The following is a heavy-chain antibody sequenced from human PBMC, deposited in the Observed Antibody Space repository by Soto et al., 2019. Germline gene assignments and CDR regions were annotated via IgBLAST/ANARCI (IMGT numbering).Heavy chain of an antibody. CDR2: INHSGST. Sequence: SETLSLTCSVYVGSFSGYYWSWSRQPPGKGLEWIGEINHSGSTNYNPSLKSRVTISVDTSKNQFSLKLSSVTAADTAVYYCARGLVREGMDVWGQGTTVTVSS. J-gene: IGHJ6*02. CDR3: ARGLVREGMDV. D-gene: IGHD3-16*01. CDR1: VGSFSGYY. V-gene: IGHV4-34*01.